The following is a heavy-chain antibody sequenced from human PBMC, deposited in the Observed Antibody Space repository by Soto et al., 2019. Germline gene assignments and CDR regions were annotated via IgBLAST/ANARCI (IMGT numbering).Heavy chain of an antibody. Sequence: SETLSLTCTVSGGSISSGDYYWSWIRQPPGKGLEWIGYIYYSGSTYYNPSLKSRVTISVDTSKNQFSLKLSSVTAADTAVYYCARRLGKVPAPIDYWGQGTLGTVSS. D-gene: IGHD2-2*01. CDR1: GGSISSGDYY. V-gene: IGHV4-30-4*01. J-gene: IGHJ4*02. CDR2: IYYSGST. CDR3: ARRLGKVPAPIDY.